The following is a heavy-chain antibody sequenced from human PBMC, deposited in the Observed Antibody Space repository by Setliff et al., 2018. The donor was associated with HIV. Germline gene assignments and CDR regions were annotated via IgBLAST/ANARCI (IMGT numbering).Heavy chain of an antibody. CDR2: IYGSGKT. D-gene: IGHD3-10*01. V-gene: IGHV4-31*03. CDR3: ARRGSYFDF. J-gene: IGHJ4*02. Sequence: SETLSLTCSVSGRSISSGGSYWSWVRQTPGKGLEWIGYIYGSGKTHYNPSLRSRVSISADTSKNQFSLTLTSVTAADTAVYYCARRGSYFDFWGRGTLVTVSS. CDR1: GRSISSGGSY.